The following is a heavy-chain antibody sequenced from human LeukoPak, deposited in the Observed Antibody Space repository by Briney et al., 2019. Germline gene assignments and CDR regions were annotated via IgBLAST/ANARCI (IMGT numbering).Heavy chain of an antibody. J-gene: IGHJ5*02. Sequence: GGSLRLSCAASGFTFSSYAMSWVRQAPGKGLEGVSAISGSGGSTYYADSVKGRFTISRDNSKNTLYLQMNSQRAEDTAVYYCAKSPYYYDSSGQLGTKDNWFDPWGQGTLATVSS. CDR2: ISGSGGST. CDR3: AKSPYYYDSSGQLGTKDNWFDP. CDR1: GFTFSSYA. V-gene: IGHV3-23*01. D-gene: IGHD3-22*01.